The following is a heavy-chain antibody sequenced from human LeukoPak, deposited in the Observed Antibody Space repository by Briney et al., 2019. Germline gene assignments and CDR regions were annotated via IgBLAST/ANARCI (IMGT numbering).Heavy chain of an antibody. CDR1: GFTVSSNH. CDR3: ARTRCSGGSCYSPKAGQRSRYYFDY. D-gene: IGHD2-15*01. Sequence: LPGGSLRLSCAASGFTVSSNHMSWVRQAPGKGLEWVSVIYSGGSTYYADSVKGRFTISRDNSKNTLYLQMNSLRAEDTAVYYCARTRCSGGSCYSPKAGQRSRYYFDYWGQGTLVTVSS. V-gene: IGHV3-66*01. J-gene: IGHJ4*02. CDR2: IYSGGST.